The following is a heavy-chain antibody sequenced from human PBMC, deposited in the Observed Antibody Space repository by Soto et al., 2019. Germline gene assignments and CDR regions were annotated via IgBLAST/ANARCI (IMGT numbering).Heavy chain of an antibody. CDR3: ARLGPPRYCSSTSCPSPYDY. CDR2: INPSGGST. J-gene: IGHJ4*02. V-gene: IGHV1-46*01. Sequence: ASVKVSCKASGYTFTSYYMHWVRQAPGQGLEWMGIINPSGGSTSYAQKFQGRVTMTRDTSTSTVYMELSSLRSEDTAVYYCARLGPPRYCSSTSCPSPYDYWGQGTLVT. D-gene: IGHD2-2*01. CDR1: GYTFTSYY.